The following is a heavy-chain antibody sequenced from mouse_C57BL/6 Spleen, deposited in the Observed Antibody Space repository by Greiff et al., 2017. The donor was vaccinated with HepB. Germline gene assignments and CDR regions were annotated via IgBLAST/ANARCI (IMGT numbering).Heavy chain of an antibody. Sequence: QVQLQQSGAELVKPGASVKISCKASGYAFSSYWMNWVKQRPGKGLEWIGQIYPGDGDTNYNGKFKGKATLTADKSSSTAYMQLSSLTSEDSAVYFCARDYGSSYAVLFAYWGQGTLVTVSA. CDR1: GYAFSSYW. J-gene: IGHJ3*01. D-gene: IGHD1-1*01. CDR2: IYPGDGDT. CDR3: ARDYGSSYAVLFAY. V-gene: IGHV1-80*01.